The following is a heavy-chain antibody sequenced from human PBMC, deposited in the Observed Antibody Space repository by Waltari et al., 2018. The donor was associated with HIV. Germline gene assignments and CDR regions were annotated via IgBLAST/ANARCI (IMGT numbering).Heavy chain of an antibody. CDR1: GFTFSDYS. CDR3: ARDSRGTSWSLNWFDP. CDR2: ISCSGSFM. J-gene: IGHJ5*02. V-gene: IGHV3-21*02. D-gene: IGHD6-13*01. Sequence: EVQLVDSGGGLVKPGGSLRLSCAASGFTFSDYSMNWVRQSPGKGLEWVSSISCSGSFMYYADSVKGRFTISRDNAQNSMYLQMNNLRADDSAMYYCARDSRGTSWSLNWFDPWGQGTLVTVSS.